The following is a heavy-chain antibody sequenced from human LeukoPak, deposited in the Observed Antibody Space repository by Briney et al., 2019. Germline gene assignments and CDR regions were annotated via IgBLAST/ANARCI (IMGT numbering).Heavy chain of an antibody. V-gene: IGHV3-33*01. D-gene: IGHD1-26*01. CDR3: ATSRGSGSYYFDY. CDR1: GFTFSSYG. Sequence: GGSLRLSCAASGFTFSSYGMHWVRQAPGKGLEWVAVIWYDGSNKYYADSVKGRFTISRDNSKNTLYLQMNSLRAEDTAVYYCATSRGSGSYYFDYWGQGTLVTVSS. CDR2: IWYDGSNK. J-gene: IGHJ4*02.